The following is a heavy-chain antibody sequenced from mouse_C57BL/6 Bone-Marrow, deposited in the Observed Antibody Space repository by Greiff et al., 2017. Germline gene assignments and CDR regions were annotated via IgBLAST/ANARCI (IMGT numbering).Heavy chain of an antibody. CDR1: GFTFTDYY. J-gene: IGHJ1*03. CDR3: ARSYGGYFDV. CDR2: IRNKAKGYTT. V-gene: IGHV7-3*01. Sequence: EVKLMESGGGLVQPGGSLSLSCAASGFTFTDYYMSWVRQPPGKALEWLGFIRNKAKGYTTEYSASVKGRFTISRDNSQSILYLQMNALRAEDSATYYCARSYGGYFDVWGTGTTVTVSS. D-gene: IGHD1-1*01.